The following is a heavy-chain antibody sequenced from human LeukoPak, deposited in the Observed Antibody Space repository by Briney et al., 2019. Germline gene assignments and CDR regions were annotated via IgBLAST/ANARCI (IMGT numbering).Heavy chain of an antibody. J-gene: IGHJ4*02. CDR1: GFTFSGYW. V-gene: IGHV3-23*01. D-gene: IGHD2-2*01. CDR2: ISGSGGST. CDR3: AKDLGYCNSASCQRYFDS. Sequence: GGSLRLSCAASGFTFSGYWMSWVRQAPGKGLEWVSAISGSGGSTYHADSVKGRFTMSRDNSKNTLNLQMNSLRVEDTAVYYCAKDLGYCNSASCQRYFDSWGQGTLVTVSS.